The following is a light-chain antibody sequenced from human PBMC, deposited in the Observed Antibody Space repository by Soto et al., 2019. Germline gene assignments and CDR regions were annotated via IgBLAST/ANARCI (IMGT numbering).Light chain of an antibody. CDR3: QQYNNWPPYT. CDR1: QSVSSN. J-gene: IGKJ2*01. V-gene: IGKV3-15*01. CDR2: GAS. Sequence: ITQSPATLPVSPGERATLSCRASQSVSSNLAWYQQKPGQAPRLLIYGASTRATGIPARFSGSGSGTEFTLTISSLQSEDFAVYYCQQYNNWPPYTFGQGTKLEIK.